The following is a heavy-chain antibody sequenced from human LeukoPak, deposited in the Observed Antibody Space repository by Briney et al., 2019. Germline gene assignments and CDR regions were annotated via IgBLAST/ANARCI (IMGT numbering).Heavy chain of an antibody. CDR3: AKDGGPSSSGSQFFNY. Sequence: PGGSLRLSCAASGFTFSSYAMHWVRQAPGKGLEWVAVIWYDGSNKYYADSVKGRFTISRDNSKNTLYLQMNSLRVEDTAVYYCAKDGGPSSSGSQFFNYWGQGALVTVSS. V-gene: IGHV3-33*06. J-gene: IGHJ4*02. CDR2: IWYDGSNK. CDR1: GFTFSSYA. D-gene: IGHD1-26*01.